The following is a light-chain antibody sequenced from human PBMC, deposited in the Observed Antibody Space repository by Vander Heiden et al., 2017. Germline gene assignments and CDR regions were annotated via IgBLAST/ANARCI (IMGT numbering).Light chain of an antibody. Sequence: QSVLTQPPSVSEAPRQRVTISCSGSSSNIGNNAVNWYQQLPGQAPKLLFYSDDVLPSGVFDRFSGSKSGTSASLTISGLQSEDEADYYCAAWDDSPNGRVFGRGTKLTVL. CDR2: SDD. V-gene: IGLV1-36*01. CDR3: AAWDDSPNGRV. CDR1: SSNIGNNA. J-gene: IGLJ3*02.